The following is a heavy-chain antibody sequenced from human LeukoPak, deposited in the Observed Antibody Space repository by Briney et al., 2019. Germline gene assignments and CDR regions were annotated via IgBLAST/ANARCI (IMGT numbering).Heavy chain of an antibody. V-gene: IGHV3-23*01. D-gene: IGHD2-8*01. J-gene: IGHJ4*02. Sequence: GGSLRLSCAASGFTFSSYAMSWVRQAPGKGLEWVSAISGNGGSTYYADSVKGRFTISRDNSKNTLYLQMNSLRAEDTAVYYCAKDLAHCTNGVCSFGFDYWGQGTLVTVSS. CDR2: ISGNGGST. CDR3: AKDLAHCTNGVCSFGFDY. CDR1: GFTFSSYA.